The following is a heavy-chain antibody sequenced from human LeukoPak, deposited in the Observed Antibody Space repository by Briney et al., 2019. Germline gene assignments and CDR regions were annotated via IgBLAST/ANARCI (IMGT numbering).Heavy chain of an antibody. J-gene: IGHJ4*02. D-gene: IGHD3-22*01. CDR2: IYYSGST. CDR1: GGSIISSAYY. Sequence: SETLSLTCTVSGGSIISSAYYWSWIRQPPGKGLEWIGYIYYSGSTYYNPSLKSRVTISLDTSKDQFSLKLSSVTAADTVVYYCAREGYYYDSSGEFDYWGQGTLVTVSS. CDR3: AREGYYYDSSGEFDY. V-gene: IGHV4-30-4*08.